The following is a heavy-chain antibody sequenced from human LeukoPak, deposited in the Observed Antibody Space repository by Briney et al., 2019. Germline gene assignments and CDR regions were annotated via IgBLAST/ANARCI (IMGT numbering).Heavy chain of an antibody. Sequence: GGSLRLSCTASGFTFGDYAMSWFRQAPGKGLEWVSAIYSGGSTYYADSVKGRFIISRDNSKNTLYLQMNSLRAEDTAFYYCARSRDGYNGLFDPWGQGTLVTVSS. CDR1: GFTFGDYA. V-gene: IGHV3-53*01. CDR3: ARSRDGYNGLFDP. J-gene: IGHJ5*02. CDR2: IYSGGST. D-gene: IGHD5-24*01.